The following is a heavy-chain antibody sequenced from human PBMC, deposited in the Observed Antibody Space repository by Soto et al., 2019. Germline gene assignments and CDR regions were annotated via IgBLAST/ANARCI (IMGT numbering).Heavy chain of an antibody. J-gene: IGHJ1*01. CDR3: ARTFESSGYYLFQH. CDR2: IYSSGSS. CDR1: GGSVSKGYYY. Sequence: SETLSLTCTVSGGSVSKGYYYWSWIRQSPGKGLEWIGYIYSSGSSNYNPSLKSRVTISLDTSKNQFSLKLTSVTAADTAVYYCARTFESSGYYLFQHWGQGTLVTAPQ. V-gene: IGHV4-61*01. D-gene: IGHD3-22*01.